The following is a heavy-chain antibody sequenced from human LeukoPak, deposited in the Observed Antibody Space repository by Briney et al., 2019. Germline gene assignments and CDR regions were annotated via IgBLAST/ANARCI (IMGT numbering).Heavy chain of an antibody. Sequence: SETLSLTCAVYGGSFSGYYWTWIRQPPGKVLEWIGEMNHSGSANYNPSLKSRVTISVDTSKNQCSLRLSSVTAADTAVYYCARESRQDYNTWGFFDYWGPGTLVTVSS. CDR3: ARESRQDYNTWGFFDY. D-gene: IGHD1-14*01. CDR1: GGSFSGYY. V-gene: IGHV4-34*01. J-gene: IGHJ4*02. CDR2: MNHSGSA.